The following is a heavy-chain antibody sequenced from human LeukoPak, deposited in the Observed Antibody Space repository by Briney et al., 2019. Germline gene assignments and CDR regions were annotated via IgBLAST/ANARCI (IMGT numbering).Heavy chain of an antibody. Sequence: ASVKVSCKASGYTFTSYGISWVRQAPGQGLEWMGWISAYNGNTNYAQKLQGRVTMTTDTSTSTAYMELRSLRSDDTAVYYCARNYGSGSYYPLNLDYWGQGTLVTVSS. CDR1: GYTFTSYG. CDR3: ARNYGSGSYYPLNLDY. D-gene: IGHD3-10*01. V-gene: IGHV1-18*01. J-gene: IGHJ4*02. CDR2: ISAYNGNT.